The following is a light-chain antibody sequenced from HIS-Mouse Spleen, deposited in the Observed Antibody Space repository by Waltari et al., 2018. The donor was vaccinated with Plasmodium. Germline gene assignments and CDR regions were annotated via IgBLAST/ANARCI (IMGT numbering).Light chain of an antibody. CDR3: QQYGSSPYT. V-gene: IGKV3-20*01. Sequence: EIVLTQSPGTLSLSPGARATLSCRASQSVSSSYLAWYQQKPGQAPRLLMYGASSRATGIPDRFSGSGSGTDFTLTISRLEPEDVAVYYCQQYGSSPYTFGQGTKLEIK. CDR2: GAS. J-gene: IGKJ2*01. CDR1: QSVSSSY.